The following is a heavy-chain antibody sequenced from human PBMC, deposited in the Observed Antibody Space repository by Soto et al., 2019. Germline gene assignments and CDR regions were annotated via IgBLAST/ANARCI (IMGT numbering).Heavy chain of an antibody. CDR2: IWYDGSNK. V-gene: IGHV3-33*01. Sequence: GGSLRLSCAASGFTFSSYGMHWVRQAPGKGLEWVAVIWYDGSNKYYADSVKGRFTISRDNSKNTLYLQMNSLRAEDTAVYYCARAPRGIYYYYYYGMDVWGQGTTVTVSS. CDR3: ARAPRGIYYYYYYGMDV. CDR1: GFTFSSYG. J-gene: IGHJ6*02. D-gene: IGHD3-16*01.